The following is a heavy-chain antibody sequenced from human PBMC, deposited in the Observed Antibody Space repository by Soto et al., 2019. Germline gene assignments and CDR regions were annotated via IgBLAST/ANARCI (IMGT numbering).Heavy chain of an antibody. CDR2: IWYDGSHK. Sequence: QVQLVESGGGVVQPGRSLRLSCAASGFTFSTYGMHWVRQAPGKGLEWVAVIWYDGSHKYYADFVKGRFTISRDNSMNTLVLQMNSLRAEDTAVYYCASVYCLAGMDVWGRGTTVPVSS. CDR3: ASVYCLAGMDV. D-gene: IGHD2-8*01. J-gene: IGHJ6*02. CDR1: GFTFSTYG. V-gene: IGHV3-33*01.